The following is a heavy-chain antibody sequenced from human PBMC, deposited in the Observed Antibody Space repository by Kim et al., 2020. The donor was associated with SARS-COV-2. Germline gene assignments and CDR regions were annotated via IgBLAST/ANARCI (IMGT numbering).Heavy chain of an antibody. V-gene: IGHV1-69*13. CDR2: IIPIFGTA. CDR3: ASAPNVRLVVVAATPRYYYGMDV. J-gene: IGHJ6*02. D-gene: IGHD2-15*01. CDR1: GGTFSSYA. Sequence: SVKVSCKASGGTFSSYAISWVRQAPGQGLEWMGGIIPIFGTANYAQKFQGRVTITADESTSTAYMELSSLRSEDTAVYYCASAPNVRLVVVAATPRYYYGMDVWGQGTTVTVSS.